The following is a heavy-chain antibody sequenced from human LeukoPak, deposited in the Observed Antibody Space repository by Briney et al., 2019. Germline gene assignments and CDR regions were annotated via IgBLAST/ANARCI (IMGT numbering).Heavy chain of an antibody. J-gene: IGHJ4*02. D-gene: IGHD2/OR15-2a*01. V-gene: IGHV3-30-3*01. CDR2: ISYDGSNK. Sequence: RGSLRLSCAASGFTFSSYAMHWVRQAPGKGLEWVAVISYDGSNKYYADSVKGRFTISRDNSKNTLYLQMNSLRAEDTAVYYCARDTEYRAYYWGQGTLVTVSS. CDR3: ARDTEYRAYY. CDR1: GFTFSSYA.